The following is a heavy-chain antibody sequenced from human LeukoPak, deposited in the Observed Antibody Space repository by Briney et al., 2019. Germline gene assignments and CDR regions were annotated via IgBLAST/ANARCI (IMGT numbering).Heavy chain of an antibody. CDR3: ARGGRCSGDNCYATLYDY. CDR1: GFPFGFYE. D-gene: IGHD2-15*01. V-gene: IGHV3-48*03. Sequence: GSLRLSCATSGFPFGFYEMNWVRPAPGKGLEWVSSIKSGGSSIYYADSVRGRFTISRDDAKNSLDLQMNGLRPEDTAIYYCARGGRCSGDNCYATLYDYWGQGTVVTVSS. CDR2: IKSGGSSI. J-gene: IGHJ4*02.